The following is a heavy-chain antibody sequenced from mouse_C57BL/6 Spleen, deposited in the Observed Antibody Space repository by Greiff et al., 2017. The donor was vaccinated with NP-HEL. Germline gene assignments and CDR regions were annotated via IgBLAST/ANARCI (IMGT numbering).Heavy chain of an antibody. CDR3: AKLGGFAY. J-gene: IGHJ3*01. CDR1: GYTFTDYY. D-gene: IGHD1-3*01. Sequence: LQESGAELVRPGASVKLSCKASGYTFTDYYINWVKQRPGQGLEWIARIYPGSGNTYYNEKFKGKATLTAEKSSSTAYMQLSSLTSEDSAVYFCAKLGGFAYWGQGTLVTVSA. CDR2: IYPGSGNT. V-gene: IGHV1-76*01.